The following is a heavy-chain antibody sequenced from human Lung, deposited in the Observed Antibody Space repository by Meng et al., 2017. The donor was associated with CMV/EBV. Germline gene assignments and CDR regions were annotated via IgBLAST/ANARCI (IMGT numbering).Heavy chain of an antibody. Sequence: GESLKISCAASGFTFNTYWMHWVRQATGKGLVWVSRITSDGSSTTYADSVKGRFTISRDNAKNTLYLQMNSLGAEDTAVYYCAREYRLKYDSSGFDFWGQGTLVTVSS. CDR1: GFTFNTYW. CDR3: AREYRLKYDSSGFDF. J-gene: IGHJ4*02. D-gene: IGHD3-22*01. V-gene: IGHV3-74*01. CDR2: ITSDGSST.